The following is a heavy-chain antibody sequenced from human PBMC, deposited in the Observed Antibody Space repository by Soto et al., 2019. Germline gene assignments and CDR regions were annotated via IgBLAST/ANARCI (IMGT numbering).Heavy chain of an antibody. V-gene: IGHV1-8*01. D-gene: IGHD3-3*02. J-gene: IGHJ6*03. CDR1: GYTFTSYD. CDR3: AVPHRRLALLRPGNRKQKTYYYYMDV. CDR2: MNPNSGNT. Sequence: ASVKVSCKASGYTFTSYDINWVRQATGQGLEWMGWMNPNSGNTGYAQKFQGRVTMTRNTSISTAYMELSSLRSEDTAVYYCAVPHRRLALLRPGNRKQKTYYYYMDVWGKGTTVTVSS.